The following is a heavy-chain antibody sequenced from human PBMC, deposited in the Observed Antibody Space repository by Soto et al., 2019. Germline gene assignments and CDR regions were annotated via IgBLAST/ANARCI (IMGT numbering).Heavy chain of an antibody. CDR3: ARDWPHSSSLTRGYYYYYMDV. D-gene: IGHD6-13*01. CDR1: GFTFSSYS. CDR2: ISSSSSTI. Sequence: GGSLRLSCAASGFTFSSYSMNWVRQAPGKGLEWVSYISSSSSTIYYADSVKGRFTISRDNAKSSLYLQMNSLRAEDTAVYYCARDWPHSSSLTRGYYYYYMDVWGKGTTVTVSS. J-gene: IGHJ6*03. V-gene: IGHV3-48*01.